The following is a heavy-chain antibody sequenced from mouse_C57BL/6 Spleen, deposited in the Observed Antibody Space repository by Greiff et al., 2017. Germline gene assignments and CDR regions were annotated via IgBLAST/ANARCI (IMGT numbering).Heavy chain of an antibody. Sequence: QVHVKQPGAELVKPGASVKLSCKASGYTFTSYWMQWVKQRPGQGLEWIGEIDPSDSYTNYNQKFKGKATLTVDTSSSTAYMQLSSLTSEDSAVYYCARNERYFDVWGTGTTFTVSS. CDR1: GYTFTSYW. CDR2: IDPSDSYT. CDR3: ARNERYFDV. J-gene: IGHJ1*03. V-gene: IGHV1-50*01.